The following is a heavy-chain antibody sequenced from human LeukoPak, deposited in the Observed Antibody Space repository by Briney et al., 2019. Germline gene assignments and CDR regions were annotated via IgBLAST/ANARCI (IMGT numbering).Heavy chain of an antibody. CDR2: ISGSGGST. CDR1: GFTFSSYA. D-gene: IGHD6-13*01. J-gene: IGHJ4*02. V-gene: IGHV3-23*01. CDR3: AKGADVLLPAAGSLFDY. Sequence: GGSLRLSCAASGFTFSSYAMSWVRQVPGKGLEWVSGISGSGGSTDYADSVKGRVTISRDNSKNTLYLQMNSLRAEDTAVYYCAKGADVLLPAAGSLFDYWGQGTLVTVSS.